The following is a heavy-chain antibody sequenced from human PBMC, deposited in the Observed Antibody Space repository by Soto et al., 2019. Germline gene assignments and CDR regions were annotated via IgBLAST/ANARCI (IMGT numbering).Heavy chain of an antibody. J-gene: IGHJ5*02. CDR1: GGSISNSDYY. CDR3: ASLLGTPWEWCDP. V-gene: IGHV4-39*01. CDR2: VSFRGST. Sequence: PSETLSLTCNVSGGSISNSDYYWGWIRQPPGGGLEWIGSVSFRGSTYFKSSLKSRVSMSVDTTRNQFSLKLASVTAADTAVYYCASLLGTPWEWCDPWGQGTLVX. D-gene: IGHD1-26*01.